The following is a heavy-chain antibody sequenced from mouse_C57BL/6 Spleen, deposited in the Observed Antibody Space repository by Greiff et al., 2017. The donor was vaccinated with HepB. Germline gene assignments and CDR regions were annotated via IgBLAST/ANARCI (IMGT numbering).Heavy chain of an antibody. D-gene: IGHD2-4*01. CDR1: GYTFTSYW. CDR3: ALSTMITWDY. Sequence: VQLQQPGAELVMPGASVKLSCKASGYTFTSYWMHWVKQRPGQGLEWIGEIDPSDSYTNYNQKFKGKSTLTVDKSSSTAYMQLSSLTSEDSAVYYCALSTMITWDYWGQGTTLTVSS. J-gene: IGHJ2*01. CDR2: IDPSDSYT. V-gene: IGHV1-69*01.